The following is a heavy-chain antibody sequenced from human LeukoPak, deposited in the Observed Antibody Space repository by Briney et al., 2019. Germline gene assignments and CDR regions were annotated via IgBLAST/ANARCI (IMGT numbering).Heavy chain of an antibody. D-gene: IGHD4-23*01. J-gene: IGHJ4*02. CDR3: AGYGGYSF. V-gene: IGHV3-66*01. Sequence: GGSLRLSCAASGFTVSSNYMTWVRQAPGQGLEWVSVISDSGTTYYADSVKGRVTISRDNSRNTVYLQMNSLRADDTAVYYCAGYGGYSFWGQGTLVTVSS. CDR1: GFTVSSNY. CDR2: ISDSGTT.